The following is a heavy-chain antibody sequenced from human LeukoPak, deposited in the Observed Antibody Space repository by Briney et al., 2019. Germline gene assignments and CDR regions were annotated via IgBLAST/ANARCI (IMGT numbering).Heavy chain of an antibody. CDR2: IYYSGST. Sequence: PSETLSLTCTVSGGSISNYYWSWIRQPPGKGMEWIGYIYYSGSTNYNPSLKSRVTISVDTSKNQFSLKLSSVTAADTAVYYCARQSNGWSAALDYWGQGTLVTVSS. CDR3: ARQSNGWSAALDY. V-gene: IGHV4-59*01. J-gene: IGHJ4*02. D-gene: IGHD6-19*01. CDR1: GGSISNYY.